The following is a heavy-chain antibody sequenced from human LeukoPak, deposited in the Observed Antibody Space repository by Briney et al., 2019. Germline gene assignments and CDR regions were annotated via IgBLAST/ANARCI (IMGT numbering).Heavy chain of an antibody. CDR1: GPTFNNAW. CDR2: IKSKTDGGTT. J-gene: IGHJ4*02. V-gene: IGHV3-15*01. CDR3: TTRTSH. Sequence: GGSLRLSCAASGPTFNNAWMSWVRQAPGKGLEWVGRIKSKTDGGTTDYAAPAKGRFTISRDDSEITVYLQMNSLKTEDTAVYYCTTRTSHWGQGTLVTVSS.